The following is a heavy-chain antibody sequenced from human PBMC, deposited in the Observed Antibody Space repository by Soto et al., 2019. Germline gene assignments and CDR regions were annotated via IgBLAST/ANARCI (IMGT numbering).Heavy chain of an antibody. V-gene: IGHV1-46*03. Sequence: ASVKVSCKASGYTFTSYYMHWVRQAPGQGLEWMGIINPSGGSTSYAQKYQGRVTMTRDTSTSTVYMGLSSLRSEDTAVYYCARVGCSGGSCYTMALDAFDIWGQGTMVTVSS. CDR2: INPSGGST. D-gene: IGHD2-15*01. CDR3: ARVGCSGGSCYTMALDAFDI. CDR1: GYTFTSYY. J-gene: IGHJ3*02.